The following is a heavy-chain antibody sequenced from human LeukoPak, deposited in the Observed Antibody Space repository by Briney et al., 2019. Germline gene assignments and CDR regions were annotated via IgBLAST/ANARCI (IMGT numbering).Heavy chain of an antibody. D-gene: IGHD5-12*01. V-gene: IGHV3-21*01. CDR1: GFTFSSYS. Sequence: GGSLRLSCAASGFTFSSYSMNRVRRAPGKGLEWVSSISSSSSSIYYADSVKGRFTISRDNAKNSLYLQMNSLRAEDTAVYYCARDGSGYDFDYWGQGTLVTVSS. CDR3: ARDGSGYDFDY. CDR2: ISSSSSSI. J-gene: IGHJ4*02.